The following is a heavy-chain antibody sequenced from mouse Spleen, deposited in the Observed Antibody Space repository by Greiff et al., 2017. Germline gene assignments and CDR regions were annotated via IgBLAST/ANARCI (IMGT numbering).Heavy chain of an antibody. CDR1: GYIFTDQF. Sequence: VQLQQSGAELVSPGASVRLSCKASGYIFTDQFINWVKQRPGQGLEWIARIYPGSGNVYYSEKFKGKATLTAEKSSSTAYMQLSRLTSEDSAVYFWARELERRYYALDYGGQGTSVTVSS. CDR3: ARELERRYYALDY. V-gene: IGHV1-76*01. CDR2: IYPGSGNV. J-gene: IGHJ4*01. D-gene: IGHD3-3*01.